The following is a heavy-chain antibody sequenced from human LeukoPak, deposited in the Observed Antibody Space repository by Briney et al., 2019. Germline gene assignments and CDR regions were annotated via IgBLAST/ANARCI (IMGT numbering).Heavy chain of an antibody. CDR1: GFTFGSYW. D-gene: IGHD6-19*01. J-gene: IGHJ4*02. CDR3: ARLSSGWYGDFDY. CDR2: IKQDGSEK. Sequence: PGGSLRLSCAASGFTFGSYWMSWVRQAPGKGLEWVANIKQDGSEKYYVDSVKGRFTISRDNAQNSLHLQMNSLRAEDTAVYYCARLSSGWYGDFDYWGQGTLVTVSS. V-gene: IGHV3-7*03.